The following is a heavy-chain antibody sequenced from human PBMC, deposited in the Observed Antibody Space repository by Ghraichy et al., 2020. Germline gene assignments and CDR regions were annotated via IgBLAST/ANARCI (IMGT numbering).Heavy chain of an antibody. CDR1: GDSVSSYSAA. J-gene: IGHJ4*02. CDR3: ARFRAVSGAFDY. V-gene: IGHV6-1*01. CDR2: KYYRSNWYN. Sequence: SQTLSLTCAISGDSVSSYSAAWNWIRQSPSRGLEWLGRKYYRSNWYNDYAVSVKMRITINPDTSKNQFSLQLNSGTPEDTSVCYCARFRAVSGAFDYLGQGTPVTVSS. D-gene: IGHD6-19*01.